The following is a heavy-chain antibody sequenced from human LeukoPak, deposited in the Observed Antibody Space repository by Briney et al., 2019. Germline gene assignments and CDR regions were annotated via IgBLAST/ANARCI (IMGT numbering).Heavy chain of an antibody. V-gene: IGHV3-7*03. CDR2: ISPDGSTK. CDR1: GFTFSRSW. Sequence: QTGGSLRLSCAASGFTFSRSWMSWVRQPPGKGLEWVANISPDGSTKHHMDSVKGRFTISRDNAKDSLYLEMSRLRDDDTAMYYCATGASGSWDFGGQGTLVTVSS. D-gene: IGHD6-13*01. J-gene: IGHJ4*02. CDR3: ATGASGSWDF.